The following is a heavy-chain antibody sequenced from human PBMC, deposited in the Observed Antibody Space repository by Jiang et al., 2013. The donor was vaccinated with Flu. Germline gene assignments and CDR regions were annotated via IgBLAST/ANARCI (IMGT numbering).Heavy chain of an antibody. D-gene: IGHD5-18*01. CDR2: IIPILGIA. CDR3: ARVVERGDTAMLFDDYYYYGMDV. V-gene: IGHV1-69*04. Sequence: SGAEVKKPGSSVKVSCKASGGTFSSYTISWVRQAPGQGLEWMGRIIPILGIANYAQKFQGRVTITADKSTSTAYMELSSLRSEDTAVYYCARVVERGDTAMLFDDYYYYGMDVWGQGTTVTVSS. CDR1: GGTFSSYT. J-gene: IGHJ6*02.